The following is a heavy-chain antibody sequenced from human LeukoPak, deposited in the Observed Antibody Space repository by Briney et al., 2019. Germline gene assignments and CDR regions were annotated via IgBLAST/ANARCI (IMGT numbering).Heavy chain of an antibody. CDR3: ARTYTIFGVVHDY. V-gene: IGHV4-39*07. J-gene: IGHJ4*02. Sequence: SGTLSLTCTVSGGSISSTSYYWGWIRQPPGKGLEWIGSIYYIGSTYYNPSLKSRVTISVDRSKTQFSLRLSSVTAADTAVYYCARTYTIFGVVHDYWGQGTLVTVSS. CDR2: IYYIGST. CDR1: GGSISSTSYY. D-gene: IGHD3-3*01.